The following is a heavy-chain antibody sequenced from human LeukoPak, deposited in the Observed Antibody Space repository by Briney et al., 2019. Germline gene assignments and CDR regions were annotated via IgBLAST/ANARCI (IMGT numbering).Heavy chain of an antibody. CDR3: AREGRGYYGDFDY. D-gene: IGHD3-22*01. CDR1: GFSFSDYD. Sequence: GGSLRLSCSASGFSFSDYDMNWIRQAPGKGLEWVSYIRNDGSTIYDADSVKGRFSISRDNARNSLYLQMNSLRAEYTAVYYCAREGRGYYGDFDYWGQGTLVTVSS. CDR2: IRNDGSTI. J-gene: IGHJ4*02. V-gene: IGHV3-11*01.